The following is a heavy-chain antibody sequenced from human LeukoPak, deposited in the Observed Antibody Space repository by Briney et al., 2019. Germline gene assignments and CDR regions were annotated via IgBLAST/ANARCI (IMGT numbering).Heavy chain of an antibody. CDR3: TTTYNYDSSGSIVDY. V-gene: IGHV3-15*01. D-gene: IGHD3-22*01. Sequence: GGSLRLSCAASGFTFRNAWMTWVRQAPGQGMEWVGRIKSKTDGGKTDYGAPGKVRFTISRDDSKNTLHLQMNSLKTEDTALYYCTTTYNYDSSGSIVDYWGQGTLVTVSS. J-gene: IGHJ4*02. CDR2: IKSKTDGGKT. CDR1: GFTFRNAW.